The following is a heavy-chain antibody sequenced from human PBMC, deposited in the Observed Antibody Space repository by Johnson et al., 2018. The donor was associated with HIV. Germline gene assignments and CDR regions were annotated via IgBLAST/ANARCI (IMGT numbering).Heavy chain of an antibody. Sequence: QVQLVESGGGVVQPGRSLRLSCVASGFTFSSYGMHWVRQAPGKGLEWVAVISYDGNNKYYADSVKGRVTISRDNSKNTLYLQMNSLRAEDTAVYYCAKDRNWGWPVWAFDMWGQGTMVTVSS. V-gene: IGHV3-30*18. D-gene: IGHD3-16*01. CDR1: GFTFSSYG. CDR3: AKDRNWGWPVWAFDM. CDR2: ISYDGNNK. J-gene: IGHJ3*02.